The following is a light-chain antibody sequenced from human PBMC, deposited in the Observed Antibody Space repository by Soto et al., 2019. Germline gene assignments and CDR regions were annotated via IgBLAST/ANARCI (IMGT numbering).Light chain of an antibody. V-gene: IGLV2-8*01. J-gene: IGLJ2*01. CDR3: SSYGGDNNLL. CDR1: SSDVGGYNY. CDR2: DVT. Sequence: QSVLTQPPSASGSPGQSVTISCTGTSSDVGGYNYVSWYQQHPGKVPKLMIYDVTKRPSGVPDRFSGSKSGNTASLTVSGLQTEDEADYFCSSYGGDNNLLFGGGTQLTVL.